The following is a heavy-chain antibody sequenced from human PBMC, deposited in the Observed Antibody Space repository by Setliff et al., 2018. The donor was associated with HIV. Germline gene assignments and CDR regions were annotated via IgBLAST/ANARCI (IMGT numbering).Heavy chain of an antibody. CDR1: GGSITSSTYY. J-gene: IGHJ4*02. Sequence: SETLSLTCIVSGGSITSSTYYWGWIRQPPGKGLEWIGSIYYTGSTDYNPSLKSRVTISVDTSKNQFSLKLNSVTAADTAVFYCARHRVITGSFDYWGQGTLVTVSS. V-gene: IGHV4-39*01. D-gene: IGHD3-10*01. CDR3: ARHRVITGSFDY. CDR2: IYYTGST.